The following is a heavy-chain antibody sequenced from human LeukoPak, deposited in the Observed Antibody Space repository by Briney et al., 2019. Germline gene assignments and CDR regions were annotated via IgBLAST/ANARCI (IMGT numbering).Heavy chain of an antibody. CDR3: ARSGSYSGPYVY. CDR2: IYTTGST. Sequence: SETLSLTCAVSGGSINNYYWSWIRQPAGKGLEWIGRIYTTGSTNYNPSLKSRITMSVDTSKNQFSLKLSSVTAADTAVYYCARSGSYSGPYVYWGQGTVVTVSS. CDR1: GGSINNYY. D-gene: IGHD1-26*01. J-gene: IGHJ4*02. V-gene: IGHV4-4*07.